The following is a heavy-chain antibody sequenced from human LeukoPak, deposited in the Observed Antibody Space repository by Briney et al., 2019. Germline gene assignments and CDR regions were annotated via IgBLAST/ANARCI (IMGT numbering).Heavy chain of an antibody. CDR1: GYSFTTYW. J-gene: IGHJ3*02. CDR2: IYLGDSDT. Sequence: GESLKISCKGSGYSFTTYWIGWVRQMPGKGLDWMGVIYLGDSDTRYNPSFQGQVTISADKSISTAYLQWSSLKASDTAMYYCARLGYDSSGYYYGSVFDIWGQGTMLTVSS. CDR3: ARLGYDSSGYYYGSVFDI. V-gene: IGHV5-51*01. D-gene: IGHD3-22*01.